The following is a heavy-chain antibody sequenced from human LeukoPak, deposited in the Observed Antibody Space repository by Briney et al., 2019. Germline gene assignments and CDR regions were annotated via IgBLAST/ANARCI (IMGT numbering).Heavy chain of an antibody. J-gene: IGHJ4*02. CDR3: ARRSPNYYFDY. CDR2: ISSSNNYI. V-gene: IGHV3-21*01. CDR1: GFTFSNYN. Sequence: KPGGSLRLSCAASGFTFSNYNMSWVRQAPGKGLEWVSSISSSNNYIYYADSVKGRFTISRDNAKNSLYLQMNSLRAEDTAVYYCARRSPNYYFDYWGQGTPVTVSS.